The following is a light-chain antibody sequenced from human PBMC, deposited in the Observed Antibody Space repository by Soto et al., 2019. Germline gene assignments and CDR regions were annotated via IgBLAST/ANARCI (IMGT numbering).Light chain of an antibody. V-gene: IGKV1-39*01. CDR2: AAS. Sequence: DIQMTQSPSSLSASVGDRVTITCRASQSISTYLNWYQQKAGLAPKLLIYAASSLQSGVPSRFSGSGSGTDFTLTISSLQPEDFATYYCQQTYSTPPTFGQGTTVDIK. J-gene: IGKJ1*01. CDR3: QQTYSTPPT. CDR1: QSISTY.